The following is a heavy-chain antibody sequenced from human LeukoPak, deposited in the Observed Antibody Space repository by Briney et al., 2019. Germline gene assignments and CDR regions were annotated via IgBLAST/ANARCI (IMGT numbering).Heavy chain of an antibody. V-gene: IGHV3-30-3*01. CDR1: GFTFSSYA. Sequence: GRSLRLSCAASGFTFSSYAMHWVRQAPGKGLEWVAVISYDGSNKYYADSVKGRFTTSRDNSKNTLYLQMNSLRAEDTAVYYCARDLVAAAAPDYWGQGTLVTVSS. D-gene: IGHD6-13*01. CDR2: ISYDGSNK. J-gene: IGHJ4*02. CDR3: ARDLVAAAAPDY.